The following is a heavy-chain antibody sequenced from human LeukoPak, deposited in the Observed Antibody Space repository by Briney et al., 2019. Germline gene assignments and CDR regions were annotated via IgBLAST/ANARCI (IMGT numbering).Heavy chain of an antibody. D-gene: IGHD6-13*01. CDR3: ARVAAGAEAHTLHYHYMDV. CDR2: ISSTSIYI. J-gene: IGHJ6*03. Sequence: PGGSLRLSCAASGFTFSIYSMSWVRQAPGKGLEWVSSISSTSIYIYYADSVRGRFTISRDNAENSLYLQINSLGVEDTAVYSCARVAAGAEAHTLHYHYMDVWGEGTTVTVS. CDR1: GFTFSIYS. V-gene: IGHV3-21*01.